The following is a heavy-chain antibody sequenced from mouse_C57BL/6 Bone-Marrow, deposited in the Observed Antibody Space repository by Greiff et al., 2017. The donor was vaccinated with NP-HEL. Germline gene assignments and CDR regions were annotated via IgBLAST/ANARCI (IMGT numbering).Heavy chain of an antibody. CDR2: INYDGSST. V-gene: IGHV5-16*01. Sequence: EVKLVESEGGLVQPGSSMKLSCTASGFTFSDYYMAWVRQVPEKGLEWVANINYDGSSTYYLDSLKSRFIISRDNAKNILYLQMSSLKSEDTATYYCAREGYYGGGAMDYWGQGTSVTVSS. CDR1: GFTFSDYY. CDR3: AREGYYGGGAMDY. J-gene: IGHJ4*01. D-gene: IGHD1-1*01.